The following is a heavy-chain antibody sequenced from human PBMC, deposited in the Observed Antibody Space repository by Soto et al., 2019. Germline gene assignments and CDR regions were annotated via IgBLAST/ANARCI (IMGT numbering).Heavy chain of an antibody. CDR3: ARCVAYSYDSPHAAFDI. V-gene: IGHV1-8*01. J-gene: IGHJ3*02. CDR2: MNPHSGKT. D-gene: IGHD3-22*01. CDR1: GYTFSSYD. Sequence: ASVKVSCKASGYTFSSYDINWVRQATGQGLEWMGWMNPHSGKTTYAQKFQGRATVTWNTSISTAYMELSSQRSEDTAVYYCARCVAYSYDSPHAAFDIWGQGTMVTVAS.